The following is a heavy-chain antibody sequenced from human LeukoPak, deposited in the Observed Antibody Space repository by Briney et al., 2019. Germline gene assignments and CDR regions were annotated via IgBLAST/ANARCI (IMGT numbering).Heavy chain of an antibody. D-gene: IGHD2-2*01. CDR1: GFTFSSYA. J-gene: IGHJ4*02. Sequence: PGGSLRLSCAASGFTFSSYAMSWARQAPGKGLEWVSAVIGRGYNTYYADSVKGRFTMSRDNSKNTVFLQMNSLRVEDTAVYYCAKLRIYCSSTSCRRFDYWGQGTLVTVSS. V-gene: IGHV3-23*01. CDR3: AKLRIYCSSTSCRRFDY. CDR2: VIGRGYNT.